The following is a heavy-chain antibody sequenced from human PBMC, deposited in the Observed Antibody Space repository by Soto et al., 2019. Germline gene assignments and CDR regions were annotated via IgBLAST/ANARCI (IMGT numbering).Heavy chain of an antibody. D-gene: IGHD2-8*02. Sequence: QVRLQESGPGLVKPSETLSLTCTVSGGSIRSYYWSWIRQAPGKGLEWIGYLYNSGSTVYNPSLTSRVTLSVATSTTPFSLTLTSVTAAHTAVYSCARDLWGYCCTVSSPLDVWGQGTTVTVSS. CDR1: GGSIRSYY. V-gene: IGHV4-59*01. CDR2: LYNSGST. CDR3: ARDLWGYCCTVSSPLDV. J-gene: IGHJ6*02.